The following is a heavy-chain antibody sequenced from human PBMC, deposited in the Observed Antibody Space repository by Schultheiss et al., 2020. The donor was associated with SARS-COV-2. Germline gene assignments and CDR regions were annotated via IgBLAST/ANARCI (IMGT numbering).Heavy chain of an antibody. J-gene: IGHJ6*02. CDR1: GGSISSSSYY. D-gene: IGHD3-22*01. CDR3: ARRGITMIVVAAGGMDV. CDR2: IYYSGST. V-gene: IGHV4-39*01. Sequence: SETLSLTCTVSGGSISSSSYYWGWIRQPPGKGLEWIGSIYYSGSTYYNPSLKSRVTISVDTSKNQFSLKLSSVTAADTAVYYCARRGITMIVVAAGGMDVWGQGTTVTVSS.